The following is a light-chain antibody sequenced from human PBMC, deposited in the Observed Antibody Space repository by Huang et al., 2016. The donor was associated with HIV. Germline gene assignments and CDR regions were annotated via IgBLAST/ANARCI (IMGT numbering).Light chain of an antibody. Sequence: AIRMTQSPSSLSASTGDRVNITCRARQDINNFLAWYQQKPGKAPNLLIYAASMLETGVPSRFSGSGSRTEFNLSISCLQSEDCATYYCQQYYSYRTFGQGTQVEIK. J-gene: IGKJ1*01. V-gene: IGKV1-8*01. CDR1: QDINNF. CDR2: AAS. CDR3: QQYYSYRT.